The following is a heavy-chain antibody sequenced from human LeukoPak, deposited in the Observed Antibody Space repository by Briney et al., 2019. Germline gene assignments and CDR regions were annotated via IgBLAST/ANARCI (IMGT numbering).Heavy chain of an antibody. V-gene: IGHV1-69*13. CDR3: ARGPGALYSSSWTTFLRYYGMDV. CDR1: GGTFSSYA. D-gene: IGHD6-13*01. J-gene: IGHJ6*02. Sequence: ASVKVSCKASGGTFSSYAISWVRQAPGQGLEWMGGIVPIFGTANYAQKFQGRVTITADESTSTAYMELSSLRSEDTAVSYCARGPGALYSSSWTTFLRYYGMDVWGQGTTVTVSS. CDR2: IVPIFGTA.